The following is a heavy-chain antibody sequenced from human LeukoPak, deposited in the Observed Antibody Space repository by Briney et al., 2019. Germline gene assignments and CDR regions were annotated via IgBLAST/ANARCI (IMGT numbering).Heavy chain of an antibody. Sequence: PSETLSLTCTVSGGSISGYYWSWIRQPPGKGLEWIGYIYYSGSTNYNPSLKSRVTISVDTSKNQFSLKLSSVTAADTAVYYCARGTIFGVPDYWGQGTLVTVSS. CDR3: ARGTIFGVPDY. CDR2: IYYSGST. J-gene: IGHJ4*02. V-gene: IGHV4-59*01. D-gene: IGHD3-3*01. CDR1: GGSISGYY.